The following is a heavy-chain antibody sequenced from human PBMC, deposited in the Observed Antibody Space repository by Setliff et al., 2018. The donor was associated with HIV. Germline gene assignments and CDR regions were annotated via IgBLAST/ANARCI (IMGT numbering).Heavy chain of an antibody. CDR2: TKPSGGST. CDR1: GYTFTSYY. D-gene: IGHD6-19*01. CDR3: ARDPNRIAVAGTFDY. Sequence: GASVKVSCKASGYTFTSYYMHWVRQAPGQGLEWMGITKPSGGSTSYAQKFQGRVTMTRDTSTSTVYMELSSLRSEDTAVYYCARDPNRIAVAGTFDYWGQGTLVTVSS. V-gene: IGHV1-46*01. J-gene: IGHJ4*02.